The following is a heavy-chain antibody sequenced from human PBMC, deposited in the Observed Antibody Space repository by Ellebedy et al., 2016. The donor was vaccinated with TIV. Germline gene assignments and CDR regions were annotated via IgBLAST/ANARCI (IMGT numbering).Heavy chain of an antibody. D-gene: IGHD2-15*01. CDR3: AREDCSGGSCYWDS. CDR2: INPNSGGT. CDR1: GYTFTGYY. V-gene: IGHV1-2*02. Sequence: ASVKVSCKASGYTFTGYYMHWVRQAPGQGLEWMGWINPNSGGTTYAQKFQGRVTMTRDTSISTAYMELSRLRSDDTAVYYCAREDCSGGSCYWDSWGQGTLVTVSS. J-gene: IGHJ5*02.